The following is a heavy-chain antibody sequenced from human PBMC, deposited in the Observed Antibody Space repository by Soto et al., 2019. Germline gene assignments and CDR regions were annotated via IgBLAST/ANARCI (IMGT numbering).Heavy chain of an antibody. CDR2: IYYSGST. CDR3: ARKVDCSGGSCYVDTSNFDY. Sequence: QVQLQESGPGLVKPSQTLSLTCTVSGGSISSGDYYWSWIRQPPGKGLEWIGYIYYSGSTYYNQSLQSPVNLSVDTSKNQFSLKLSSVTAAATAVYYCARKVDCSGGSCYVDTSNFDYWGQGTLVTVSS. V-gene: IGHV4-30-4*01. D-gene: IGHD2-15*01. CDR1: GGSISSGDYY. J-gene: IGHJ4*02.